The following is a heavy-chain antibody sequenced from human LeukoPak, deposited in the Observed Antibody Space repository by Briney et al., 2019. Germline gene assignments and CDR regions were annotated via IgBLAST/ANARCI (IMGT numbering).Heavy chain of an antibody. Sequence: GGSLRLSCEGSGFKFEDYAMHWVRQAPGKGLEWVSGINWSSGSVEYVDSVKGRFTISRDNARSTLFLQMRGLRAEDTALYYCVKDKSLAMARRRGNSLDLWGPGTMVTVSS. CDR1: GFKFEDYA. D-gene: IGHD6-19*01. CDR3: VKDKSLAMARRRGNSLDL. J-gene: IGHJ3*01. V-gene: IGHV3-9*01. CDR2: INWSSGSV.